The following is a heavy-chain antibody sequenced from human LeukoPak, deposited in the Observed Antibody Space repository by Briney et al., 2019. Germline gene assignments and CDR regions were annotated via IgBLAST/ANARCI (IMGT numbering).Heavy chain of an antibody. Sequence: SETLSLTCTVSGGSISYYLCSWMRQPPGQGLELIGFNYYSGSTNYNPSLKSRVTISVDTSKNQYSLKLRSVTAADTAVYYCARVTGYMIEDYFDYWGQGTLVTVSS. CDR2: NYYSGST. D-gene: IGHD3-22*01. CDR1: GGSISYYL. J-gene: IGHJ4*02. V-gene: IGHV4-59*01. CDR3: ARVTGYMIEDYFDY.